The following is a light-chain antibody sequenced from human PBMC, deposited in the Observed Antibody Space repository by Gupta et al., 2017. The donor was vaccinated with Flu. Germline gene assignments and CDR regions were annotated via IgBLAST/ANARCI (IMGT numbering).Light chain of an antibody. CDR2: DDS. CDR1: NIATIS. J-gene: IGLJ3*02. Sequence: DNIATISVHWYQRKPGQAPVLAFDDDSDRPSGIPDRCSGANAGSTAILTISRVEAEDEDDYYCHGWDRTTDQPMFGGGTKLTVL. V-gene: IGLV3-21*02. CDR3: HGWDRTTDQPM.